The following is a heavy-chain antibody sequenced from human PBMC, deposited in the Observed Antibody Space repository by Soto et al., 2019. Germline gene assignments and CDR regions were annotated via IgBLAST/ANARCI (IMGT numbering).Heavy chain of an antibody. CDR3: ARDLLLNPERPDFDY. Sequence: ASVKVSCKASGYTFTSYGISWVRQAPGQGLEWMGWISAYNGNTNYAQELQGRVTMTTDTSTSTAYMELRSLRSDDTAVYYCARDLLLNPERPDFDYWGQGTLVTVSS. CDR2: ISAYNGNT. J-gene: IGHJ4*02. V-gene: IGHV1-18*01. CDR1: GYTFTSYG. D-gene: IGHD1-1*01.